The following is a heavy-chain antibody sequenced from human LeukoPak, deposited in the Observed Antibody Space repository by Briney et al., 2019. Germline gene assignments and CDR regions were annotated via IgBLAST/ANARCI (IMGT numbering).Heavy chain of an antibody. Sequence: GASVKVSCKASGYTFTGYYMHWVRQAPGQGLEWMGWINSNSGGTNYAQKFQGRVTMTRDTSISTAYMELSRLKASDTAMYYCASGPAYDILTGYLQYYFDYWGQGTLVTVSS. CDR3: ASGPAYDILTGYLQYYFDY. V-gene: IGHV1-2*02. D-gene: IGHD3-9*01. CDR2: INSNSGGT. CDR1: GYTFTGYY. J-gene: IGHJ4*02.